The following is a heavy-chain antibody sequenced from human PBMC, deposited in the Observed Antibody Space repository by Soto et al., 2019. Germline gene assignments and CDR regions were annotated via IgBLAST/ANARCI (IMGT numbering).Heavy chain of an antibody. D-gene: IGHD6-19*01. J-gene: IGHJ5*02. CDR1: GFTFSSYA. CDR3: AKDTEQQWLDVNWFDP. V-gene: IGHV3-23*01. CDR2: ISGSGGST. Sequence: GGSLRFSCAASGFTFSSYAMSWVRQAPGKGLEWVSAISGSGGSTYYADSVKGRFTISRDNSKNTLYLQMNSLRAEDTAVYYCAKDTEQQWLDVNWFDPWGQGTLVTVSS.